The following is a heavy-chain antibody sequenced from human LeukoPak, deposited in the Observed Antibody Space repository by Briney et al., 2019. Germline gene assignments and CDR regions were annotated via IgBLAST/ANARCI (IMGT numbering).Heavy chain of an antibody. CDR2: IYTSGST. D-gene: IGHD2-2*01. V-gene: IGHV4-4*07. J-gene: IGHJ5*02. CDR3: AREVVVVPASLDP. CDR1: GGSISSYY. Sequence: PSETLSLTCTDSGGSISSYYWSWIRQPTGKGLEWIGRIYTSGSTNYNPSLKSRVTMSVDTSKNQFSLKLSSVTAADTAVYYCAREVVVVPASLDPWGQGTLVTVSS.